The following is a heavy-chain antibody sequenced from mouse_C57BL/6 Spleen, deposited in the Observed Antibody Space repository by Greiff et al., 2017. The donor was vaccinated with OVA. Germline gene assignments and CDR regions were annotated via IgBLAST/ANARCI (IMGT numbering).Heavy chain of an antibody. Sequence: QVHVKQSGPGLVQPSQSLSITCTVSGFSLTSYGVHWVRQPPGKGLEWLGVIWSGGSTDYNAAFISRLSISKDNSKSQVFFKMNSLQADDTAIYYCAKALYGIYAMDYWGQGTSVTVSS. CDR1: GFSLTSYG. V-gene: IGHV2-4*01. CDR2: IWSGGST. CDR3: AKALYGIYAMDY. J-gene: IGHJ4*01. D-gene: IGHD2-1*01.